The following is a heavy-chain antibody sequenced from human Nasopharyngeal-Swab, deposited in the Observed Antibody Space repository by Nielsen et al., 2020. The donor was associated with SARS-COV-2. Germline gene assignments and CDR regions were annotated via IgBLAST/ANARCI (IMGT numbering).Heavy chain of an antibody. CDR2: ISVNGAST. CDR3: AKDSEDYGDYSDY. V-gene: IGHV3-23*01. CDR1: GFTFSSYA. J-gene: IGHJ4*02. D-gene: IGHD4-17*01. Sequence: GGSLRLSCAASGFTFSSYAMTWVRQAPGKGLEWVSSISVNGASTYYAGSVKGRFTISRDNSKNTLYLQMNSLRAEDTAVYYCAKDSEDYGDYSDYWGQGTLVTVSS.